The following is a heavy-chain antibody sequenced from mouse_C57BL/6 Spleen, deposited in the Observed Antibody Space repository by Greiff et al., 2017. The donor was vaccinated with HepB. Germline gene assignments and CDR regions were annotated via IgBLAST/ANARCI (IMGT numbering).Heavy chain of an antibody. CDR2: IYPGDGDT. CDR1: GYAFSSSW. D-gene: IGHD1-1*01. CDR3: ARRPYYGSRSHYYAMDY. Sequence: QVQLQQSGPELVKPGASVKISCKASGYAFSSSWMNWVKQRPGKGLEWIGRIYPGDGDTNYNGKFKGKATLTADKSSSTAYMQLSSLTSEDSAVYFCARRPYYGSRSHYYAMDYWGQGTSVTVSS. J-gene: IGHJ4*01. V-gene: IGHV1-82*01.